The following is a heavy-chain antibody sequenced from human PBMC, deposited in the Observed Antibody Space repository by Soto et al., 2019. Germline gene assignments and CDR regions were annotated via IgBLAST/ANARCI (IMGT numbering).Heavy chain of an antibody. CDR2: IIPLFGTA. D-gene: IGHD1-1*01. CDR3: ARDIGTWYYYYGMDV. CDR1: GCTFSSYA. Sequence: SVKVSCKASGCTFSSYAISWVRQAPGQGLEWLGGIIPLFGTANYAQKFQVRVTVTADESTSTAYMELSSLRSEDTAVYYCARDIGTWYYYYGMDVWGQGTTVTVSS. V-gene: IGHV1-69*13. J-gene: IGHJ6*02.